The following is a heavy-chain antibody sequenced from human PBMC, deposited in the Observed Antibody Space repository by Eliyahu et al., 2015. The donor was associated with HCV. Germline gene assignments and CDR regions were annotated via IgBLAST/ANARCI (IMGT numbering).Heavy chain of an antibody. CDR1: FDDYA. Sequence: FDDYAMHWVRQAPGKGLEWVSGISWNSGSIGYGGLWEGPFPLSRDQPQNSPDLQMNSLRAEDTALYYCAKATTRGHYYGMDVWGQGTTVTVSS. CDR3: AKATTRGHYYGMDV. CDR2: ISWNSGSI. J-gene: IGHJ6*02. D-gene: IGHD1-7*01. V-gene: IGHV3-9*01.